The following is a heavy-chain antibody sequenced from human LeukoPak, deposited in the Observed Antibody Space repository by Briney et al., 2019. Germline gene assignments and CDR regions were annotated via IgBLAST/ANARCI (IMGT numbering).Heavy chain of an antibody. CDR2: INPSGGST. CDR1: GGTFTSYY. V-gene: IGHV1-46*01. D-gene: IGHD4-17*01. CDR3: ARDLVTPTVSYALHDAFDI. J-gene: IGHJ3*02. Sequence: GASVKVSCKASGGTFTSYYMHWVRQAPGQGLEWMGIINPSGGSTSYAQKFQGRVTMTRDTSTSTVYMELSSLRSEDTAVYYCARDLVTPTVSYALHDAFDIWGQGTMVTVSS.